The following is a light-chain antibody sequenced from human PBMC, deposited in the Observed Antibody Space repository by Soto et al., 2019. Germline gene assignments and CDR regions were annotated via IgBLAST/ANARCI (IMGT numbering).Light chain of an antibody. CDR1: QSVSSSY. CDR2: GAS. J-gene: IGKJ1*01. Sequence: EIVLTQSPGTLSLSPGERATLSCRASQSVSSSYLAWYQQKPGQAPRLLIYGASSRATGITDRFSGSGSGTNFTLIISRLEPEDVAVYYCQQYGNSPPWKFGQGTKVEIK. V-gene: IGKV3-20*01. CDR3: QQYGNSPPWK.